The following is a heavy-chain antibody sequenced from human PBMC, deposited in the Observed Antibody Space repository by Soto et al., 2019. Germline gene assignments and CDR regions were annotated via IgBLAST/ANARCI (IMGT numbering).Heavy chain of an antibody. CDR1: GGSISSSNW. CDR3: ARVLVRGVNSRYYYGMDV. J-gene: IGHJ6*02. V-gene: IGHV4-4*02. Sequence: SETLSLTCAVSGGSISSSNWWSWVRQPPGKGLEWIGEIYHSGSTNYNPSLKSRVTISVDKSKNQFSLKLSSVTAADTAVYYCARVLVRGVNSRYYYGMDVWGQGTTVTVSS. CDR2: IYHSGST. D-gene: IGHD3-10*01.